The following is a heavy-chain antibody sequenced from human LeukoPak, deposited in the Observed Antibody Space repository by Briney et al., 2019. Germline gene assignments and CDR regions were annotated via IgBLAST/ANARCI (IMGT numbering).Heavy chain of an antibody. V-gene: IGHV3-23*01. CDR2: VSVAGDT. Sequence: GGSLRLSCAASGFSFSSFAWSWVRQAPGEGLVWVSAVSVAGDTYYTDSVKGRFTVSRDNSKNTLYLQMNSLRVEDTAVYFCAREAWTSAPGRHDAWGQGTLVTVSS. CDR1: GFSFSSFA. CDR3: AREAWTSAPGRHDA. J-gene: IGHJ5*02. D-gene: IGHD6-13*01.